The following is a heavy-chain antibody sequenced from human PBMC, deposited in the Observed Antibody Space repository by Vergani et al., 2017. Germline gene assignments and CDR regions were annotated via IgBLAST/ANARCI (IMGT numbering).Heavy chain of an antibody. V-gene: IGHV4-34*02. CDR3: AVRPRVNLVEGEIVTKRTFDY. Sequence: QVQLQQWGAGVVKPSGTLSLTCAVFGESFSSFYWSWIRQPPGKGLEWIGEINNDGHTHYNPSLESRVTVSRDTAKNQFSLNLMSVTAADTAMYYCAVRPRVNLVEGEIVTKRTFDYWSQGGLVTVSS. J-gene: IGHJ4*02. CDR1: GESFSSFY. D-gene: IGHD2-8*02. CDR2: INNDGHT.